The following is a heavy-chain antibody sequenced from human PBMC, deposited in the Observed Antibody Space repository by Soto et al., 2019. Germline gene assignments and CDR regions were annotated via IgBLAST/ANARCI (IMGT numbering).Heavy chain of an antibody. CDR1: GGSISSGGYY. D-gene: IGHD2-2*01. Sequence: QVQLQESGPGLVKPSQTLSLTCTVSGGSISSGGYYWSWIRQHPGKGLEWIGYIYYSGSTYYNPSLTSRVTISVDTSKNQFSLKLNSVTAADPAVYYCARSSTSANYFDYWGQGTLVTVSS. CDR3: ARSSTSANYFDY. CDR2: IYYSGST. J-gene: IGHJ4*02. V-gene: IGHV4-31*03.